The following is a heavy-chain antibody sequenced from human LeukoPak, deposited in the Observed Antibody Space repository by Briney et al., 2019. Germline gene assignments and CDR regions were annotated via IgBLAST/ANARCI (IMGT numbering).Heavy chain of an antibody. Sequence: GGSLRLSCAASGFTFSSYWMSWVRQAPGKGLEWVANIKQDGSEKYYVDSVKGRFTISRDNAKNSLYLQMNSLRAEDTAVYYCAREGGSSGYSRYGAFDIWGQGTMVTVSS. CDR1: GFTFSSYW. J-gene: IGHJ3*02. CDR2: IKQDGSEK. V-gene: IGHV3-7*01. D-gene: IGHD3-22*01. CDR3: AREGGSSGYSRYGAFDI.